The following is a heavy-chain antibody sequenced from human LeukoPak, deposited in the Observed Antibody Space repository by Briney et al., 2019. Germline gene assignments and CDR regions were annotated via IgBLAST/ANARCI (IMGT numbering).Heavy chain of an antibody. CDR3: ATSRDGYNPFDY. Sequence: GASVKVSCKTSGYTFTNYSISWVRQAPGRGLEWMGWISAYNGNTNYAQKLQGRVTMTTDTSTSTASMELRNLTSDDTAVYYCATSRDGYNPFDYWGQGTQVTVSS. CDR2: ISAYNGNT. J-gene: IGHJ4*02. CDR1: GYTFTNYS. V-gene: IGHV1-18*01. D-gene: IGHD5-24*01.